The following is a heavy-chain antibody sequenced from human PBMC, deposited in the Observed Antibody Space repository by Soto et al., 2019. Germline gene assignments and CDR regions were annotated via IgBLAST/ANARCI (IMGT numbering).Heavy chain of an antibody. V-gene: IGHV3-13*05. Sequence: EVQLVESGGGLVQPGGSLRLSCAASGFTFRNYDMHWVRQGTGKGLEWVSGISGAGEPDYADSVEGRFTISRENAQNSFFLPMNSVRDGDTGVNYCARTDRDFYGLDVWGQGTTVIVSS. J-gene: IGHJ6*02. CDR1: GFTFRNYD. CDR2: ISGAGEP. CDR3: ARTDRDFYGLDV.